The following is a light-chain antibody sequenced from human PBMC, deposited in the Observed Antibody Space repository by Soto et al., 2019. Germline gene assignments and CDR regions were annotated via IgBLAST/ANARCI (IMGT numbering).Light chain of an antibody. CDR2: DAS. V-gene: IGKV1-5*01. CDR3: QHYGGMWA. CDR1: QSISNR. Sequence: DIQMTQSPSTLSASVGDRVTITCRASQSISNRLAWYQQKPGKAPKVLIYDASNSESGVPSRFSGSGSGTEFILTISSLQPDDFTTYYCQHYGGMWAFGQGTKVEVK. J-gene: IGKJ1*01.